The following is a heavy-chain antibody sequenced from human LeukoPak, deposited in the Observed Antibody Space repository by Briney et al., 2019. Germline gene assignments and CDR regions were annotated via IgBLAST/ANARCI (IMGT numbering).Heavy chain of an antibody. CDR1: GFTFSSYS. J-gene: IGHJ4*02. CDR3: ARDTYYYDSSGYEW. D-gene: IGHD3-22*01. CDR2: ISSSSRYI. Sequence: GGSLRLSCAASGFTFSSYSMNWVRQAPGKGLEWVSSISSSSRYIYYADSVKGRFTISRDNAKNSLYLQMNSLRAEDTAVYYCARDTYYYDSSGYEWWGQGTLVTVSS. V-gene: IGHV3-21*01.